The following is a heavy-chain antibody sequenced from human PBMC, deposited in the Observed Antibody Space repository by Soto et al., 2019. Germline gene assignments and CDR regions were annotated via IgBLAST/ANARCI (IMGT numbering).Heavy chain of an antibody. CDR2: ISGSGGST. V-gene: IGHV3-23*01. CDR3: AKGPTPMVRGVIIRNYFDY. CDR1: GFTFSSYA. J-gene: IGHJ4*02. D-gene: IGHD3-10*01. Sequence: GGSLRLSCAASGFTFSSYAMSWVRQAPGKGLEWVSAISGSGGSTYYADSVKGRFTISRDNSKNKLYLQMNSLRAEDTAVYYCAKGPTPMVRGVIIRNYFDYWGQGTLVTVSS.